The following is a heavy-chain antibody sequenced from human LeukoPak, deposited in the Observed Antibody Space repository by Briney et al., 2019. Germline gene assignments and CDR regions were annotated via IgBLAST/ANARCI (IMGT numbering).Heavy chain of an antibody. V-gene: IGHV1-69*01. CDR1: GGTFSSYA. CDR3: ARVGGTRERNWFDP. J-gene: IGHJ5*02. Sequence: SVTVSCTASGGTFSSYAISWVRQAPGQGLEWMGGIIPIFGTANYAQKFQGRVTITADESTSTAYMELSSLRSEDTAVYYCARVGGTRERNWFDPWGQGTLVTVSS. D-gene: IGHD3-16*01. CDR2: IIPIFGTA.